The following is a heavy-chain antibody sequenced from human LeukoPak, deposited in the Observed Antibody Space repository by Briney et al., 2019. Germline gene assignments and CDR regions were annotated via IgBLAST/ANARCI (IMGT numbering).Heavy chain of an antibody. J-gene: IGHJ4*02. V-gene: IGHV3-23*01. CDR1: GFTFSSCA. Sequence: GGSLRLSCAVSGFTFSSCAMSWVRQAPGKGLEWVSGISGSGAGTYYADSVKGRFTISRDNSKNTLYLQMNSLRAEDTAVYYCAKSGEEVGATFSDFDYWGQGTLVTVSS. CDR2: ISGSGAGT. CDR3: AKSGEEVGATFSDFDY. D-gene: IGHD1-26*01.